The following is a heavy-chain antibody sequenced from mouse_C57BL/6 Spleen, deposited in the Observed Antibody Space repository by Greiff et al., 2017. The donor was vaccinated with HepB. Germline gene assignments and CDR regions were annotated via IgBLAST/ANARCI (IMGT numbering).Heavy chain of an antibody. D-gene: IGHD1-1*01. J-gene: IGHJ2*01. V-gene: IGHV5-17*01. CDR3: ATYYGSVY. CDR2: ISSGSSTI. Sequence: EVKLEESGGGLVKPGGSLKLSCAASGFTFSDYGMHWVRQAPEKGLEWVAYISSGSSTIYYADTVKGRFTISRDNAKNTLFLQMTSLRSEDTAMYYCATYYGSVYWGQGTTLTVSS. CDR1: GFTFSDYG.